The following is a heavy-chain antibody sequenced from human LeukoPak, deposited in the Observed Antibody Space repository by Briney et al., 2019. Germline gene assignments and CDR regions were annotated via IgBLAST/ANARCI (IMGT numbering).Heavy chain of an antibody. J-gene: IGHJ4*02. CDR3: ARAGIVNALDY. V-gene: IGHV3-33*08. Sequence: GGSLRLSCEASGFTLSTYWMNWVRQAPGKGLEWVAITWYDGSNTYFAESVMGRFSISKDNFKNIVYLQMNSLKIEDTGVYYCARAGIVNALDYWGQGAQVTVSP. D-gene: IGHD2/OR15-2a*01. CDR1: GFTLSTYW. CDR2: TWYDGSNT.